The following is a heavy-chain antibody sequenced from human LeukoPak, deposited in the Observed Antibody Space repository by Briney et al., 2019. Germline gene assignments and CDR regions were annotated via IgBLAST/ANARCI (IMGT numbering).Heavy chain of an antibody. D-gene: IGHD3-10*01. CDR3: ARGGSFYYYMDV. Sequence: SQTLSLTCTVSPDSVTDYYWSWIRQPVGKGLEWIGYIYDIGSTNYNPSLQSRVTMSVDRSKNQFSLKLTSVTAADTAVYYCARGGSFYYYMDVWAKGPRSRSP. V-gene: IGHV4-4*07. CDR2: IYDIGST. J-gene: IGHJ6*03. CDR1: PDSVTDYY.